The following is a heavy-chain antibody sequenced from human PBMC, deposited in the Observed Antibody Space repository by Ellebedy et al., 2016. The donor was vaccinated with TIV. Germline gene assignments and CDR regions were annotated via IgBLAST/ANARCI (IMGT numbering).Heavy chain of an antibody. J-gene: IGHJ4*02. V-gene: IGHV4-4*07. CDR1: GDSISDYY. Sequence: MPSETLSLTCTVSGDSISDYYWSWIRQPAGKGLEWIGRMFPSGSPDYNPSLKSRVTMSVDTSQSQFSLKLTSVTAADTAVYFCARVIITMAGYYFDYWGQGTLVTASS. CDR3: ARVIITMAGYYFDY. CDR2: MFPSGSP. D-gene: IGHD6-19*01.